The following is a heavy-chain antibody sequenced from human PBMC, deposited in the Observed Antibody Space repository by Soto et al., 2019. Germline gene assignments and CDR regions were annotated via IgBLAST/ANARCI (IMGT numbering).Heavy chain of an antibody. CDR2: IYYSGST. J-gene: IGHJ3*02. CDR3: ASLPAQDAFDI. V-gene: IGHV4-39*01. Sequence: QLQLQESGPGLVKPSETLSLTCTVSGGSISSSSYYWGWIRQPPGKGLEWIGSIYYSGSTYYNPSLKSRVTISVDTSKNQFSLKLSSVTAADTAVYYCASLPAQDAFDIWGQGTMVTVSS. CDR1: GGSISSSSYY.